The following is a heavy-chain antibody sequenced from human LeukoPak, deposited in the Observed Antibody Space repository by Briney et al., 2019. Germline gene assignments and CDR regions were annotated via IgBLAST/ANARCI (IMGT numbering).Heavy chain of an antibody. CDR3: ATEIIRRYNGSHQDGMDV. J-gene: IGHJ6*02. V-gene: IGHV3-30*02. CDR2: ILNDGINK. Sequence: GGPRRLTCAASGFTLSNYGMNWVRQAPGKGLEWLAVILNDGINKNYADSVKCRFTISREKCKNTLYLQINSLRAEDTALYYCATEIIRRYNGSHQDGMDVWGQGTTVTVSS. CDR1: GFTLSNYG. D-gene: IGHD1-26*01.